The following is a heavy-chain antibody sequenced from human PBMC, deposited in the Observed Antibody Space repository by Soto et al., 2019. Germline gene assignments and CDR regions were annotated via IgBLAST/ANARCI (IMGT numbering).Heavy chain of an antibody. Sequence: QVQLVQSGAEVKKPGASVKVSCKASGYTFTSYGISWVRQAPGQGLEWLGWISAYKGKTNYAQKLQGRVTMTTDTSTSKAYMELRSLRSDDTAVYYCARDGDSTNKAPFDYWGQGTLVTVSS. CDR3: ARDGDSTNKAPFDY. D-gene: IGHD2-2*01. CDR1: GYTFTSYG. V-gene: IGHV1-18*01. CDR2: ISAYKGKT. J-gene: IGHJ4*02.